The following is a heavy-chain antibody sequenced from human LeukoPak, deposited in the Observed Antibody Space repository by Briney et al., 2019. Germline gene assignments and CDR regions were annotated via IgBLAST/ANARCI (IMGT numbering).Heavy chain of an antibody. D-gene: IGHD4-17*01. CDR2: IYTSGST. J-gene: IGHJ6*02. V-gene: IGHV4-61*02. CDR1: GGSISSGSYY. CDR3: ARGWPDYGDHDWDYYYYGMDV. Sequence: PSQTLSLTCTVSGGSISSGSYYWSWIRQPAGKGLEWIGRIYTSGSTNYNPSLKSRVTMSVDTSKNQFSLKLSSVTAADTAVYYCARGWPDYGDHDWDYYYYGMDVWGQGTTVTVSS.